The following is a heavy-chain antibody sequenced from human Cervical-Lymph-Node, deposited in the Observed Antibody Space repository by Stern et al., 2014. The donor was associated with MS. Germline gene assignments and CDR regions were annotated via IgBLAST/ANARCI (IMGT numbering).Heavy chain of an antibody. J-gene: IGHJ4*02. CDR2: IRQDGREE. V-gene: IGHV3-7*01. CDR1: GLSFGTSW. Sequence: EVQLVQSGGRLVQPGGSLRLSCVASGLSFGTSWMSWVRQAPGRGLEWVANIRQDGREEFYVDSVKGRFTISRDNAKNSLYLQMNSLTVADTAVYYCARDRRAFLDYGGQGTHVAVSS. CDR3: ARDRRAFLDY. D-gene: IGHD2/OR15-2a*01.